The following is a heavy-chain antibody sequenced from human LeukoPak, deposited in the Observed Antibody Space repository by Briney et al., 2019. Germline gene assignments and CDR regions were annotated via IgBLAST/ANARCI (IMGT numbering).Heavy chain of an antibody. D-gene: IGHD3-22*01. Sequence: GGSLRLSCAASGFTFSSYWMTWVRQAPGKGLEWVANIKVDGSETHYVDSVEGRFTISRDNAKDSLYLQMNSLRAEDTAIYYCARDTSYYDSRGQYDSIDIRGQGTMVTVSS. CDR3: ARDTSYYDSRGQYDSIDI. CDR2: IKVDGSET. CDR1: GFTFSSYW. J-gene: IGHJ3*02. V-gene: IGHV3-7*01.